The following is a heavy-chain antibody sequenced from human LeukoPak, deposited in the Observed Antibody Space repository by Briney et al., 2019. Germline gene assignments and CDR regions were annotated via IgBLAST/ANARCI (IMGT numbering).Heavy chain of an antibody. CDR2: IYYRGST. CDR3: AREGCSSTSCYPGEKNWFDP. CDR1: GGSISRYY. V-gene: IGHV4-59*01. J-gene: IGHJ5*02. D-gene: IGHD2-2*01. Sequence: SQTLSLAWTVSGGSISRYYCGWVRQPPGGGLEWSGWIYYRGSTNYNRSLKSRVTISVDTSKNQFSLKLSSVTAADTAVYYCAREGCSSTSCYPGEKNWFDPWGQGTLVTVSS.